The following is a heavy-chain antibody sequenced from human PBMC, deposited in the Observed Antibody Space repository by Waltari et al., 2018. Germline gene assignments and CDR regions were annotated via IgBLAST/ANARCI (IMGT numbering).Heavy chain of an antibody. CDR1: GFTFRSKS. D-gene: IGHD5-18*01. J-gene: IGHJ3*02. CDR3: ARGRDGYSEDAFDI. V-gene: IGHV3-48*01. CDR2: ISSGNSTI. Sequence: EVQLVESGGGLVQPGGSLRLCCAAAGFTFRSKSMNWVRQAPGKVLEWVSYISSGNSTIYYADSVKGRFTISRDNAKNSLYLQMNSLRAEDTAVYYCARGRDGYSEDAFDIWGQGRTVTVSS.